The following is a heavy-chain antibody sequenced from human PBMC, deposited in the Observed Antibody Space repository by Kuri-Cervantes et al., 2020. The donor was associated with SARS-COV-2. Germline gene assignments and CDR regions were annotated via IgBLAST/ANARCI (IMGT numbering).Heavy chain of an antibody. D-gene: IGHD6-19*01. Sequence: ESLKISCTVSGGSISSDYWSWIRQPPGKGLEWIGFINYSGSSNYNPSLKSRVSISVDTSKNQFSLRLSSVTAADTAVYYCARLGSGWPVIDFWGQGTLVTVSS. V-gene: IGHV4-59*12. CDR2: INYSGSS. CDR1: GGSISSDY. J-gene: IGHJ4*02. CDR3: ARLGSGWPVIDF.